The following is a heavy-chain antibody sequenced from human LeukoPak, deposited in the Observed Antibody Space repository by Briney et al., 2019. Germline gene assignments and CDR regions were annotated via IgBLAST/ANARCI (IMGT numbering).Heavy chain of an antibody. V-gene: IGHV4-34*01. Sequence: SETLSLTCAVYGGSFSGYYWSWIRQPPGKGLEWIGEINHSGSTNYNPSLKSRVTISVDTSKNQFSLKLSSVTAADTAVYYCARVGGYYDSSGYSPYDYWGQGTLVTVPS. J-gene: IGHJ4*02. CDR1: GGSFSGYY. CDR3: ARVGGYYDSSGYSPYDY. D-gene: IGHD3-22*01. CDR2: INHSGST.